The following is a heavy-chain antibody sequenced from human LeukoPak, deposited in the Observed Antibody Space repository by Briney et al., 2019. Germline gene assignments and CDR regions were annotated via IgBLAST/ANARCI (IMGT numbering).Heavy chain of an antibody. CDR2: IKQDGSET. J-gene: IGHJ4*02. CDR3: ANLNYYDSSGPTY. CDR1: GFTFSTYW. V-gene: IGHV3-7*01. Sequence: PGGSLRLSCAASGFTFSTYWMTWVRQAPGKGLDWVGNIKQDGSETYYADSLKGRFTISRDNAKNSLYLQMNSLRAEDTAVYYCANLNYYDSSGPTYWGQGTLVTVSS. D-gene: IGHD3-22*01.